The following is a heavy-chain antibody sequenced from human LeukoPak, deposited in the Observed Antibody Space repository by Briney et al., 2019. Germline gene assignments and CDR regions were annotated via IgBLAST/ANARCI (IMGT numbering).Heavy chain of an antibody. CDR3: ARVNDDYVSS. CDR2: ISSSSSYI. Sequence: GGSLRLSCAASGFTFSSYAMNWVRQAPGKGLEWVSSISSSSSYIYYADSVKGRFTISRDNAKNSLYLQMNSLRAEDTAVYYCARVNDDYVSSWGQGTLVTVSS. D-gene: IGHD3-16*01. J-gene: IGHJ4*02. CDR1: GFTFSSYA. V-gene: IGHV3-21*01.